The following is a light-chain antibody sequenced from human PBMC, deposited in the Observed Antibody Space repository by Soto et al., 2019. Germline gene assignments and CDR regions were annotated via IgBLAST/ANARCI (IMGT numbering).Light chain of an antibody. J-gene: IGKJ1*01. V-gene: IGKV3D-15*01. CDR2: AAS. CDR1: ETVRSN. CDR3: QQYNNWWT. Sequence: RLMTQSPDTLTVSPGERATLSCRASETVRSNLAWYQQKPRQAPRLLIYAASTRATGIPAWLIGNGSGTAFTLTISSLQSEDFAVYYCQQYNNWWTFGQGTKVDIK.